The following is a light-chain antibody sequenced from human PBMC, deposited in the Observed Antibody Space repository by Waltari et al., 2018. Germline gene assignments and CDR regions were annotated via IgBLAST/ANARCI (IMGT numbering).Light chain of an antibody. J-gene: IGLJ1*01. CDR3: CSFAGSNTYV. CDR1: SSDVGSYNL. Sequence: HSALTQPASVSGSPGQSITISCTGASSDVGSYNLVSWYQQYPGKAPKLIFYEGSKRPPGVSNRFSGSKSGDTGSLTISGLQVEDEADYYCCSFAGSNTYVLGTGTKVSVL. CDR2: EGS. V-gene: IGLV2-23*01.